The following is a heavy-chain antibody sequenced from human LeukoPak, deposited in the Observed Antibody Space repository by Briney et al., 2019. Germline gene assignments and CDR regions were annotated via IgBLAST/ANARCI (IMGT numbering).Heavy chain of an antibody. V-gene: IGHV1-18*01. Sequence: ASVKVSCKASGYIFTSYGISWVRQAPGQGLEWMGWINTYNGYTNYEQKLQGRVAMTTDTSTRTAYRELRSLRSDDTAGYYCGRGGGDYGVNWFDPWGQGTLVTVSS. D-gene: IGHD4-17*01. CDR3: GRGGGDYGVNWFDP. J-gene: IGHJ5*02. CDR2: INTYNGYT. CDR1: GYIFTSYG.